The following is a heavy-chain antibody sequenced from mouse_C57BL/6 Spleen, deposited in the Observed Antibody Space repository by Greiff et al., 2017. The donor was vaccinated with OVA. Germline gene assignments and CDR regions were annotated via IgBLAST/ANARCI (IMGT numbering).Heavy chain of an antibody. CDR3: ARELGPWFAY. J-gene: IGHJ3*01. CDR2: IDPSDSYT. V-gene: IGHV1-69*01. D-gene: IGHD4-1*01. Sequence: QVQLQQPGAELVMPGASVKLSCKASGYTFTSYWMHWVKQRPGQGLEWIGEIDPSDSYTNYNQKFKGKSTLTVDKSSSTAYMQLSSLTSEDSAVYYCARELGPWFAYWGQGTLVTVSA. CDR1: GYTFTSYW.